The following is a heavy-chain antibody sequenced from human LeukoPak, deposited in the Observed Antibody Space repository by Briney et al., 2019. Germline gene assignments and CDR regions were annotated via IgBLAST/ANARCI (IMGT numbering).Heavy chain of an antibody. CDR3: AKDSSRLGDLTVDY. D-gene: IGHD3-16*01. Sequence: GGSLRLSCAPSGFTFSSYAMSWVRQAPGKGLEWVSAISGSGGSTYYADSVKGRFTISRDNSKNTLYLQMNSLRAEDTAVCYCAKDSSRLGDLTVDYWGQGTLVTVSS. V-gene: IGHV3-23*01. CDR1: GFTFSSYA. CDR2: ISGSGGST. J-gene: IGHJ4*02.